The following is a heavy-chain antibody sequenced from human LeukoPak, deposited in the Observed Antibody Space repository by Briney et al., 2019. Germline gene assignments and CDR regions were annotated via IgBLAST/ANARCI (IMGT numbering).Heavy chain of an antibody. CDR3: ARDTNGDGWFDP. V-gene: IGHV3-48*03. Sequence: PGGSLRLSCTASGFTFSRYWMNWVRQAPGKGLEWVSYISSSGSTIYYADSVKGRFTISRDNAKNSLYLQMNSLRAEDTSVYYCARDTNGDGWFDPWGQGTLVTVSS. J-gene: IGHJ5*02. CDR1: GFTFSRYW. D-gene: IGHD4-17*01. CDR2: ISSSGSTI.